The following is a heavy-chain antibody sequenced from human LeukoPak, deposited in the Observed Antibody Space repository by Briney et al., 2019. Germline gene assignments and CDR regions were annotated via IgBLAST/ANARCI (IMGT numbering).Heavy chain of an antibody. CDR1: GGSFSGYY. V-gene: IGHV4-34*01. D-gene: IGHD3-10*01. J-gene: IGHJ6*03. CDR2: INHSGST. CDR3: ARVLLGYYYYMDV. Sequence: PSETLSLTCAVYGGSFSGYYWSWIRQPPGKGLEWIGEINHSGSTNYNPSLKSRVTTSVDTSKNQFSLKLSSVTAADTAVYYCARVLLGYYYYMDVWGKGTKVTVSS.